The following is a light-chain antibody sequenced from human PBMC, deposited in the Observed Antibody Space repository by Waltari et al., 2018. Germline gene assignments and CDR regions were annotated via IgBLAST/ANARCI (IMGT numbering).Light chain of an antibody. CDR3: QAWDSSTAVV. V-gene: IGLV3-1*01. CDR1: KLGAQY. J-gene: IGLJ2*01. CDR2: QDS. Sequence: SSELTQPPSVSVSPGPTASIHCSGAKLGAQYACWYQQKPGQSLVLVIYQDSQRPPGIPERFSGSNSGNAATLTISGTQAMDEADYYCQAWDSSTAVVFGGGTKLTVL.